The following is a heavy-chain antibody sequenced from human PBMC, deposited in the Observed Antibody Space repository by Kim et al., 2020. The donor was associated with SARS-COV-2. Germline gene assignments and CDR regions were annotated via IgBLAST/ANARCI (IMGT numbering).Heavy chain of an antibody. J-gene: IGHJ4*02. CDR1: RFTFNNYA. D-gene: IGHD2-21*02. V-gene: IGHV3-23*01. CDR3: ATRGADCGGDCYLDY. CDR2: ISRSGGST. Sequence: GGSLRLSCAASRFTFNNYAMSWVRQAPGKGLEWVSAISRSGGSTYYADSVKGRFTISRDNSKNTLFLQMNSLRAEDTAVYYCATRGADCGGDCYLDYWGQGTLVTVSS.